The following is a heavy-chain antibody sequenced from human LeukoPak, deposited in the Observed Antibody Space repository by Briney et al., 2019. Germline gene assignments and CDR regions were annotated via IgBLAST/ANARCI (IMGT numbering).Heavy chain of an antibody. CDR3: ARPLRSGYSSSYYFDY. J-gene: IGHJ4*02. D-gene: IGHD6-6*01. CDR1: GGSISSSSYY. Sequence: ETLSLTCTVSGGSISSSSYYWGWIRQPPGKGLEWIATIYYTGTTYYNPSLKSRVTISVDTSKNQFSLKLSSVTAADTAVYYCARPLRSGYSSSYYFDYWGQGTLVTVSS. V-gene: IGHV4-39*01. CDR2: IYYTGTT.